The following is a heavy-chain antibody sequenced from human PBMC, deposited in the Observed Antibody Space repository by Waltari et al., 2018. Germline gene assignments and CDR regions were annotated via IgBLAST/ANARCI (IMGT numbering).Heavy chain of an antibody. CDR1: GGSISSSSYY. J-gene: IGHJ2*01. CDR2: IYYSGST. V-gene: IGHV4-39*07. CDR3: ARDRAPDQVLWFRELSGWYFDL. Sequence: QLQLQESGPGLVQPSETLSLTCTVSGGSISSSSYYWGWIRQPPGKGLEWIGSIYYSGSTYYNPSLKSRVTISVDTSKNQFSLKPSSVTAADTAVYYCARDRAPDQVLWFRELSGWYFDLWGRGTLVTVSS. D-gene: IGHD3-10*01.